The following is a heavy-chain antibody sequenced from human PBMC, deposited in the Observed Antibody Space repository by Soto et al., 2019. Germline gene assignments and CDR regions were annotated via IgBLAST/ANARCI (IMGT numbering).Heavy chain of an antibody. D-gene: IGHD6-13*01. CDR1: GYSFTSYW. Sequence: EVQLVQSGAEVKKPGESLKISCKGSGYSFTSYWIGWVRQMPGKGLEWMGIIYPGDSDTRYSPSFQGQVTISADKSISTAYLQRSSLKASDTAMYYCARHLSAAAGTNNWFDPWGQGTLVTVSS. CDR2: IYPGDSDT. J-gene: IGHJ5*02. V-gene: IGHV5-51*01. CDR3: ARHLSAAAGTNNWFDP.